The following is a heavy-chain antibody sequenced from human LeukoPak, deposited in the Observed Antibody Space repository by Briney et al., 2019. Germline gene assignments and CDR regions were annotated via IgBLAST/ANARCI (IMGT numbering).Heavy chain of an antibody. CDR2: ISTNSANT. Sequence: GAFLRLSCAASGFTFSTYGMNWVRQAPGKGLEWVSTISTNSANTYYTDSVKGRFTISRDNSKNTLFMQMNSLRAEDTAVYYCAKGQSTIATRSFDSWGQGTLVTVSS. J-gene: IGHJ4*02. V-gene: IGHV3-23*01. D-gene: IGHD6-6*01. CDR1: GFTFSTYG. CDR3: AKGQSTIATRSFDS.